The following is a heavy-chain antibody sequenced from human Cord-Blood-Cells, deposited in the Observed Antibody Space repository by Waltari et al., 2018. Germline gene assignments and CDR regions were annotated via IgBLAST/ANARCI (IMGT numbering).Heavy chain of an antibody. J-gene: IGHJ3*02. V-gene: IGHV3-21*01. CDR3: ATLWTTSLDAFDI. CDR2: ISSSSSYI. D-gene: IGHD4-17*01. Sequence: EVQLVESGGGLVKPGGSLRLSCAASGFTFSSYSMTWVRQAPGKGLEWVSSISSSSSYIYYADSVKGRFTISRDNAKNSLYLQMNSLRAEDTAVYYCATLWTTSLDAFDIWGQGTMVTVSS. CDR1: GFTFSSYS.